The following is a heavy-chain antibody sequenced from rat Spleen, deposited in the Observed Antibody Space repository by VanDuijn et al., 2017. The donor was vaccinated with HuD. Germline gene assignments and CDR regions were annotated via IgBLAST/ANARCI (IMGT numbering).Heavy chain of an antibody. Sequence: EVQLVESGGGLVQPGRSLKLSCVASGFTFNNYWMSWIRQAPGKGLEWVATISYDGSSTYYPDSVRGRFTISRDNAENTAYLQMNSLWSEDTATYYCAVAGYGYWGQGVVVTVSS. J-gene: IGHJ2*01. CDR2: ISYDGSST. CDR3: AVAGYGY. V-gene: IGHV5-58*01. CDR1: GFTFNNYW. D-gene: IGHD4-3*01.